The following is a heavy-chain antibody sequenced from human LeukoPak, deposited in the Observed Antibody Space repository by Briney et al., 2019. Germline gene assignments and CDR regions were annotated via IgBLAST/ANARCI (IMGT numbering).Heavy chain of an antibody. J-gene: IGHJ6*03. CDR2: IYHSGST. CDR3: ARGRFVGYCSGGSCSDHYMDV. Sequence: SETLSLTCAVSGGSIGSGTFSWSWIRQPPGKGLECIGYIYHSGSTNYSPSLKSRVTISVDTSKNQFSLKLSSVTAADTAVYYCARGRFVGYCSGGSCSDHYMDVWGKGTTVTVSS. CDR1: GGSIGSGTFS. D-gene: IGHD2-15*01. V-gene: IGHV4-30-2*01.